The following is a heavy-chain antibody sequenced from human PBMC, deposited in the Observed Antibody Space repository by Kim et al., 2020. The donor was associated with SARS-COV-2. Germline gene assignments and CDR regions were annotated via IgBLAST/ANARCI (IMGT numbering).Heavy chain of an antibody. Sequence: GGSMRLSCAASGFIFSDYYMSWIRQAPGKGLEWVAYISSNGGMDYYADSVKGRVTISRDNDHNSLYLQMSSLRAEDTAVYYCSKLHRGGASPYYFEPWG. CDR3: SKLHRGGASPYYFEP. V-gene: IGHV3-11*04. CDR1: GFIFSDYY. D-gene: IGHD2-15*01. J-gene: IGHJ4*01. CDR2: ISSNGGMD.